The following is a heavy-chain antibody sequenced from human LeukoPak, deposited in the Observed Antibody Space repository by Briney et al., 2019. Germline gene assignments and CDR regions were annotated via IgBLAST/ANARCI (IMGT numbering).Heavy chain of an antibody. V-gene: IGHV3-53*01. CDR1: GFTVSSNY. CDR3: ARGAGYNYPYYFDY. Sequence: GGSLRLSCAASGFTVSSNYMNWVRQAPGKGLEWVSVIYGGGNIYYADSVKGRFTISRDNSENTLYLQMNSLRAEDTAVYYCARGAGYNYPYYFDYWGQGTLVTVSS. J-gene: IGHJ4*02. CDR2: IYGGGNI. D-gene: IGHD5-24*01.